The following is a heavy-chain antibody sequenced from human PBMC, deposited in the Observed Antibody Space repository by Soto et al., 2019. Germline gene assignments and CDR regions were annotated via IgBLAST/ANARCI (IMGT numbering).Heavy chain of an antibody. CDR1: GGSISSSSYY. V-gene: IGHV4-39*01. CDR3: AIISIAVAGTPLDY. Sequence: SETLSLTCTVSGGSISSSSYYWGWIRQPPGKGLEWIGSIYYSGSTYYNPSLKSRVTISVDTSKNQFSLKLSSVTAADTAVYYCAIISIAVAGTPLDYWGQGTLVTVSS. J-gene: IGHJ4*02. D-gene: IGHD6-19*01. CDR2: IYYSGST.